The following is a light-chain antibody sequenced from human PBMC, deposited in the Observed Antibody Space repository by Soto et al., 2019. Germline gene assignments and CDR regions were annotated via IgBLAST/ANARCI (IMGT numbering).Light chain of an antibody. Sequence: DIQMTQSPSSLSASVGDRVTITCQASQDISNYLNWYQQKPGKAAKLLIYDASNLETGVPSRFSGSGSGTHFTFTISSLQPEDIATYYFQQYDNLPGFTFGPGTKVDIK. V-gene: IGKV1-33*01. CDR1: QDISNY. CDR3: QQYDNLPGFT. CDR2: DAS. J-gene: IGKJ3*01.